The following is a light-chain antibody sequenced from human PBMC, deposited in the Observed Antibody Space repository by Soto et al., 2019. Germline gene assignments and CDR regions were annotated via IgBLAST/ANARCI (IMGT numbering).Light chain of an antibody. CDR2: GAS. J-gene: IGKJ5*01. Sequence: EIVMTQSPATLSVSPGERATLSCRASQSVSSNLAWYQQKPGQAPRLLIYGASTRATGIPARFSGSGSGTEFTLTISGLQSEDFAVYYCQQYGSSPVTFGQGTRLEI. CDR3: QQYGSSPVT. V-gene: IGKV3D-15*02. CDR1: QSVSSN.